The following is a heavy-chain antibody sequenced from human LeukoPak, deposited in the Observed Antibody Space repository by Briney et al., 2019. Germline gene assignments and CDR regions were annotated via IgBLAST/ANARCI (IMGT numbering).Heavy chain of an antibody. D-gene: IGHD3-9*01. Sequence: GGSLRLSCAASGFTFSSYSMNWVRQAPGKGLEWVSSISSSSSYIYYADSVKGRFTISRDNAKNSLYLQMNSLRAEDTAVYYCASTVRYFDWLILWGQGTLVTVSS. V-gene: IGHV3-21*01. CDR2: ISSSSSYI. CDR3: ASTVRYFDWLIL. J-gene: IGHJ4*02. CDR1: GFTFSSYS.